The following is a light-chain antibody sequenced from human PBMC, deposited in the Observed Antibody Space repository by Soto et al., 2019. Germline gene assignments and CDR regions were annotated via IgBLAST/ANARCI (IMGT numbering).Light chain of an antibody. CDR1: QDISKF. V-gene: IGKV1-33*01. J-gene: IGKJ4*01. CDR3: QQYDNLLRGT. Sequence: DIQMTQSPSSLSASVGDRVTITCQASQDISKFLNWYQQKPGKAPKLLIYDTSNLETGVPSRFSGTGSGTDFTFTISSLQPEDIATYYCQQYDNLLRGTFGGGTKVEIK. CDR2: DTS.